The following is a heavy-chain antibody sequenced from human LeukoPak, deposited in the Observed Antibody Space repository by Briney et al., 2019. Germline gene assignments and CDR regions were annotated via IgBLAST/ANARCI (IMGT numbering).Heavy chain of an antibody. CDR3: AKSGYNRFDY. CDR2: ISGSGGST. J-gene: IGHJ4*02. CDR1: GFTFSNSA. D-gene: IGHD5-24*01. V-gene: IGHV3-23*01. Sequence: GGSLRLSCAASGFTFSNSAMSWVRQAPGKVLEWVSTISGSGGSTYYADSVKGRLTISRDNSKSTLYLQINSLRAEDTAVYYCAKSGYNRFDYWGQGTLVTVSS.